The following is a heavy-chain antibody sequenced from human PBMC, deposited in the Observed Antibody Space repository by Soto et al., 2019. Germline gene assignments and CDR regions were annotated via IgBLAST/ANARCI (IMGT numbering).Heavy chain of an antibody. CDR2: IWYDGSNK. D-gene: IGHD6-19*01. V-gene: IGHV3-33*01. J-gene: IGHJ4*02. CDR1: GFTFSSYG. CDR3: ARDHEIASSGWYFDY. Sequence: PGGSLRLSCSASGFTFSSYGMHCVRQAPGKGLEWVAVIWYDGSNKYYADSVKGRFTISRDNSKNTLYLQMNSLRAEDTAVYYCARDHEIASSGWYFDYWGQGTLVTVSS.